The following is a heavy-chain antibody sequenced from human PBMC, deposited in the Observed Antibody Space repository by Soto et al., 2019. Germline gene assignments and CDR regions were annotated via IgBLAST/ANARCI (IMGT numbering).Heavy chain of an antibody. V-gene: IGHV3-23*01. CDR2: LSRSGGAT. CDR1: GFTFSNNA. J-gene: IGHJ5*02. CDR3: AKGEMATIRNSFDP. D-gene: IGHD5-12*01. Sequence: PGGSLRLSCVGSGFTFSNNAMHWVRQTPGKGLEWVSALSRSGGATYYADSVKGRFTISRDTSTNTLYLQMSNLRAEDTAIYYCAKGEMATIRNSFDPWGQGTLVTVSS.